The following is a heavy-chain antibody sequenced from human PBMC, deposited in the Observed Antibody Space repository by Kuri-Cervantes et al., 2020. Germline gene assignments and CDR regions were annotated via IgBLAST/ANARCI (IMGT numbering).Heavy chain of an antibody. CDR2: IKQDGSEK. J-gene: IGHJ4*02. V-gene: IGHV3-7*01. D-gene: IGHD3-22*01. Sequence: GESLKISCAASGFTFSSYSMNWVRQAPGKGLEWVANIKQDGSEKYYADSVKGRFTISRDNSKNTLYLQMNSLRAEDTAVYYCARDGYDSSGYYFDYWGQGTLVTVSS. CDR1: GFTFSSYS. CDR3: ARDGYDSSGYYFDY.